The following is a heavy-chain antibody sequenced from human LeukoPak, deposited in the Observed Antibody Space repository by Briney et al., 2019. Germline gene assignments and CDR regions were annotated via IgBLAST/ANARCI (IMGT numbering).Heavy chain of an antibody. J-gene: IGHJ4*02. D-gene: IGHD6-13*01. CDR3: ATETTAGTLDY. CDR1: RYILPELS. Sequence: SVNVSFKVSRYILPELSMHWVRQAPGKGLEWMGGFDPEDGEKIYAQKFQGRVTMTEDTSTDTAYMELSSLRSDDTAVYYCATETTAGTLDYWGQGTLVTVSS. V-gene: IGHV1-24*01. CDR2: FDPEDGEK.